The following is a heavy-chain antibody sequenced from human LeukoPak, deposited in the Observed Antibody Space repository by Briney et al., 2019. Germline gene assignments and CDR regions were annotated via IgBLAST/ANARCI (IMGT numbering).Heavy chain of an antibody. V-gene: IGHV1-46*01. J-gene: IGHJ4*01. D-gene: IGHD6-13*01. CDR3: ARTYSSSDEFDY. CDR2: INPSGGST. Sequence: GASVKGSCKASGYTFTSYYIHWVRQAPGQGLEWMGIINPSGGSTTYAQKFQGRVAMTRDTSTSRVYMEVSSLRSEDTAVYYCARTYSSSDEFDYWGHGTLVTVSS. CDR1: GYTFTSYY.